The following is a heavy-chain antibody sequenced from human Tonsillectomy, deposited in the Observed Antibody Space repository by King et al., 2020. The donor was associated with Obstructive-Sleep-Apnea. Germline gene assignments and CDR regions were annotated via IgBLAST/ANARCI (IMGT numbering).Heavy chain of an antibody. CDR2: IYYSGSI. CDR1: GGSISRSSLY. J-gene: IGHJ4*02. D-gene: IGHD2-2*01. V-gene: IGHV4-39*07. Sequence: QLQESGPGLVKPLETPSPTCTVSGGSISRSSLYLGWIRQPPGKGLEWIGSIYYSGSIYSHPSLKSRVTISVDTSTNQLSLKLSSVTAAATAVYYCGGYCSSTSCSDDYWGQGTLVTVSS. CDR3: GGYCSSTSCSDDY.